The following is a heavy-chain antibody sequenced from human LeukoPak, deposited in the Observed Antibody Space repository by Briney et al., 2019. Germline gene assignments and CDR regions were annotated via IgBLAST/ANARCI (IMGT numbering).Heavy chain of an antibody. V-gene: IGHV1-69*01. CDR2: IIPIFGTA. J-gene: IGHJ4*02. Sequence: GASVKVSCKASGGTFSSYAISWVRQAPGQGLEWMGGIIPIFGTANYAQKFQGRVTITADESTSTAYMELGSLRSEDTAVYYCARVYYYYDSSGSFAPDYWGQGTLVTVSS. D-gene: IGHD3-22*01. CDR1: GGTFSSYA. CDR3: ARVYYYYDSSGSFAPDY.